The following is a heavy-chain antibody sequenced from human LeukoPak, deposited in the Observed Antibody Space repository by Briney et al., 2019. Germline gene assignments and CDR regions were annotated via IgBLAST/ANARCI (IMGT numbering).Heavy chain of an antibody. J-gene: IGHJ3*02. CDR1: GFTFSTYA. CDR3: AKDQFTHCSGGSCYHDAFDI. Sequence: PGGSLRLSCVASGFTFSTYAMTWVRQAPGTGLEWVSLISGSGVSTYYADSVKGRFTISRDNSKNTLHLQMNSLRAEDTAVYYCAKDQFTHCSGGSCYHDAFDIWGQGTMVTVSS. D-gene: IGHD2-15*01. CDR2: ISGSGVST. V-gene: IGHV3-23*01.